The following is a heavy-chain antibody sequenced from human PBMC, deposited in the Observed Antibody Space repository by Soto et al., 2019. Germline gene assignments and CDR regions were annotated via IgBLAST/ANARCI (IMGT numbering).Heavy chain of an antibody. D-gene: IGHD3-3*01. Sequence: QLHLVQSGAVVKKPGASVTVSCSASGYPVTAYYMHWVRQAPGRGLEWMGGINPATGAAKYTQTFQGRVTTTRDTSTSKVFMELSGLTSGDTAVFSCARGGGVGVAGSAAFDMWGQGTLVTVSS. CDR1: GYPVTAYY. CDR3: ARGGGVGVAGSAAFDM. J-gene: IGHJ3*02. V-gene: IGHV1-2*02. CDR2: INPATGAA.